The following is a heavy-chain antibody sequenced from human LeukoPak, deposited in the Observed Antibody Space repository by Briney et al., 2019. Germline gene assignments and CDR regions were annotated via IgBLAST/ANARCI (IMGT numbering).Heavy chain of an antibody. D-gene: IGHD6-13*01. V-gene: IGHV4-30-2*01. J-gene: IGHJ2*01. CDR3: ARYSSTWPYWYLDL. CDR1: GGSIISGGYS. Sequence: SQTLSLTCAVSGGSIISGGYSWSWIRQPPGKGLEWIGYISHSGSTYYHPSLKSRVTISVDRSKNQFSLKLISVTAADTAVYYCARYSSTWPYWYLDLWGRGTLVTVSP. CDR2: ISHSGST.